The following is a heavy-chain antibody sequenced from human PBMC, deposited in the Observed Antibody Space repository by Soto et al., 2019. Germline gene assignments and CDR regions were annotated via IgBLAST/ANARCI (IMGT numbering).Heavy chain of an antibody. CDR3: ATDKGSSWYGDYYYYYGMDV. CDR2: ISWNSGSI. V-gene: IGHV3-9*01. CDR1: GFTFDYYA. J-gene: IGHJ6*02. D-gene: IGHD6-13*01. Sequence: GGSLRLSCAASGFTFDYYAMHWVRQAPGKGLEWVSGISWNSGSIGYADSVKGRFTISRDNAKNSLYLQMNSLRAEDTALYYCATDKGSSWYGDYYYYYGMDVWGQGTTVTVSS.